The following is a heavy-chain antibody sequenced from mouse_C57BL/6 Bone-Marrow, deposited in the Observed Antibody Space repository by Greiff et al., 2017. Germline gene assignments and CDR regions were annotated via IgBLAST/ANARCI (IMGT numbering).Heavy chain of an antibody. D-gene: IGHD1-1*01. CDR1: GYTFTSYG. J-gene: IGHJ1*03. Sequence: QVQLQQSGAELARPGASVKLSCKASGYTFTSYGISWVKQRTGQGLEWIGEIYPRSGNTYYNEKFKGKATLTADKSSSTAYMELRSLTSEDSAVXFCARGYYGSSYWYFDVWGTGTTVTVSS. CDR2: IYPRSGNT. V-gene: IGHV1-81*01. CDR3: ARGYYGSSYWYFDV.